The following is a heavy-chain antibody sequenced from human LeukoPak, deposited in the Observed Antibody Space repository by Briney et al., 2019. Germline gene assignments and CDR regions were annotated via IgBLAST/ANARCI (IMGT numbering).Heavy chain of an antibody. V-gene: IGHV4-59*01. D-gene: IGHD3-3*01. J-gene: IGHJ4*02. CDR3: ASAEVASGNPYYFDY. Sequence: SETLSLTCTVSGGSISSYYWSWIRQPPGKGLEWIGYIYYSGSTNYNPSLKSRVTISVDTSKSQFSLKLSSVTAADTAVYYCASAEVASGNPYYFDYWGQGTLVTVSS. CDR1: GGSISSYY. CDR2: IYYSGST.